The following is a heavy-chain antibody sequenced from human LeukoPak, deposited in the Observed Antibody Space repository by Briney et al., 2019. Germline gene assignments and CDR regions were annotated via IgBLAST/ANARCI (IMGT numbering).Heavy chain of an antibody. V-gene: IGHV1-8*03. Sequence: ASVMVSCKASGYTFTGYYMHWVRQAPGQGLEWMGWMNPNSGNTGYAQKFQGRVTITRNTSISTAYMELSSLRSEDTAVYYCARVIGGYPYYYYYYMDVWGKGTTVTVSS. D-gene: IGHD5-18*01. CDR2: MNPNSGNT. CDR3: ARVIGGYPYYYYYYMDV. J-gene: IGHJ6*03. CDR1: GYTFTGYY.